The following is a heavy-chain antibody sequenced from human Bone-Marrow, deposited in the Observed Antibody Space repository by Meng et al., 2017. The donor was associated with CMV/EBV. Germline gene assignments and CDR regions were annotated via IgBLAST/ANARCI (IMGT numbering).Heavy chain of an antibody. CDR3: CFRSNYYYYGMDV. J-gene: IGHJ6*02. D-gene: IGHD3-16*01. CDR2: INPSGGST. CDR1: GGTFSSYA. Sequence: ASVKVSCKASGGTFSSYAISWVRQAPGQGLEWMGIINPSGGSTSYAQKFQGRVTMTRDTSTSTVYMELSSLRSEDTAVYYCCFRSNYYYYGMDVWGQGTTVTVSS. V-gene: IGHV1-46*01.